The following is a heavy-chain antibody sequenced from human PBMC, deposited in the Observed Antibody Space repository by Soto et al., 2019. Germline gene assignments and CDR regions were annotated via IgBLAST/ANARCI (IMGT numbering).Heavy chain of an antibody. V-gene: IGHV3-11*06. CDR3: ARGLGGSYFIAY. CDR2: ISTNSRYI. CDR1: GFNFSDYY. D-gene: IGHD3-10*01. Sequence: QVQLVESGGGLVKPGGSLRLSCAVSGFNFSDYYMTWIRQAPGKGLEWISYISTNSRYIKYADSIKGRFTISRDNAKISLYLQMNSLRAEDTAIYYCARGLGGSYFIAYWGQGTLVTVSS. J-gene: IGHJ4*02.